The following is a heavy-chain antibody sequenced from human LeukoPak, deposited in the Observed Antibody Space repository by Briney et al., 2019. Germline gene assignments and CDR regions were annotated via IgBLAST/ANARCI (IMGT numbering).Heavy chain of an antibody. CDR1: GGTFSSYA. V-gene: IGHV1-69*05. CDR2: IIPIFGTA. J-gene: IGHJ4*02. Sequence: ASVKVSCKASGGTFSSYAISWVRQAPGQGLEWMGGIIPIFGTANYAQKFQERVTITRDMSTSTAYMELSSLRSEDTAVYYCAARGDIPDFFDYWGQGTLVTVSS. D-gene: IGHD2-2*02. CDR3: AARGDIPDFFDY.